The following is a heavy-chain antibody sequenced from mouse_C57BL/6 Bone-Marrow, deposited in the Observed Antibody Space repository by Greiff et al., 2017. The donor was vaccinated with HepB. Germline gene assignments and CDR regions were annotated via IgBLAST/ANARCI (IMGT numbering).Heavy chain of an antibody. V-gene: IGHV1-69*01. Sequence: VQLQQPGAELVMPGASVKLSCKASGYTFTSYWMHWVKQRPGQGLEWIGEIDPSDSYTNYNQKFKGKSTLTVDKSSSTAYMQLSSLTSEDSAVYYCAREGQLRLSFAYWGQGTLVTVSA. J-gene: IGHJ3*01. D-gene: IGHD3-2*02. CDR3: AREGQLRLSFAY. CDR2: IDPSDSYT. CDR1: GYTFTSYW.